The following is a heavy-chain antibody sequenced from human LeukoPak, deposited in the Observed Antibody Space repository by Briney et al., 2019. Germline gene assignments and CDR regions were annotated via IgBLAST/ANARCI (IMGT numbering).Heavy chain of an antibody. Sequence: PGGSLRLFCVGSGFSFSSYGMSWVLQAPGKGLEWVSGISGSGDSTYYADSVKGRFTISRDNSKSTLHLQMNSLRAEDTAVYYCAKEMVRGVVQDWGQGTLVTVSS. J-gene: IGHJ1*01. CDR2: ISGSGDST. D-gene: IGHD3-10*01. CDR3: AKEMVRGVVQD. V-gene: IGHV3-23*01. CDR1: GFSFSSYG.